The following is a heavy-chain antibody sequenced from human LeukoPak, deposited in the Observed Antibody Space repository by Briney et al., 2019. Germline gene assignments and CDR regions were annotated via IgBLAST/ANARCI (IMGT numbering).Heavy chain of an antibody. V-gene: IGHV1-69*13. CDR3: ARSVLAVAGWSFDY. CDR2: IIPIFGTA. Sequence: ASVKVSCKASGYTFTSYGISWVRQAPGQGLEWMGGIIPIFGTANYAQKFQGRVTITADESTSTAYMELSSLRSEDTAVYYCARSVLAVAGWSFDYWGQGTLVTVSS. J-gene: IGHJ4*02. D-gene: IGHD6-19*01. CDR1: GYTFTSYG.